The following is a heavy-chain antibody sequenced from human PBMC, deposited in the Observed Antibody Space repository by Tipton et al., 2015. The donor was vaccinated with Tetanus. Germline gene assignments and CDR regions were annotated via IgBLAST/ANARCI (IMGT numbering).Heavy chain of an antibody. V-gene: IGHV4-31*03. CDR3: ARDQGGGRVVRLNWFDP. D-gene: IGHD6-6*01. CDR1: GGSISGSPYF. CDR2: IYYSGST. Sequence: TLSLTCSVSGGSISGSPYFWNWIRHQPGEGLEWIGYIYYSGSTHYNPSLESRVTMSVDTSKNQFSLRLTSVTAADTAIYYCARDQGGGRVVRLNWFDPWGQGTLVTVSS. J-gene: IGHJ5*02.